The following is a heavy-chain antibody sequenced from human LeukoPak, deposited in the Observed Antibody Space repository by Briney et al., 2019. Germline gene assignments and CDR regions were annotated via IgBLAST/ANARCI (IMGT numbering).Heavy chain of an antibody. V-gene: IGHV1-18*01. CDR2: ISAYNGNT. D-gene: IGHD3-3*01. CDR3: AREGLPSEKIFGAVITYYYRTVDV. CDR1: GYTFTSYG. J-gene: IGHJ6*02. Sequence: ASVKVSCKASGYTFTSYGISWVRQAPGQGLEWMGWISAYNGNTNYSQKLQGRVTMATDTSTSTAYLELRSLKSDDTAVYYCAREGLPSEKIFGAVITYYYRTVDVWGQGTPVTVS.